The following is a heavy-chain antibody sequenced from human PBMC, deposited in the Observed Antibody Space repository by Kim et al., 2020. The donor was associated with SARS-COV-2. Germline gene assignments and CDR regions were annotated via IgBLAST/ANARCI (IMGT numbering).Heavy chain of an antibody. CDR1: GYTFTSYY. J-gene: IGHJ3*02. CDR2: INSSGGST. CDR3: ARDPSWKDDAFDI. Sequence: ASVKVSCKASGYTFTSYYMHWVRQAPGQGLEWMGRINSSGGSTSYAQKIQGRVTMTRDTSTSTVYMELSSLRFEDTAVYYCARDPSWKDDAFDIWGQGTM. D-gene: IGHD1-1*01. V-gene: IGHV1-46*01.